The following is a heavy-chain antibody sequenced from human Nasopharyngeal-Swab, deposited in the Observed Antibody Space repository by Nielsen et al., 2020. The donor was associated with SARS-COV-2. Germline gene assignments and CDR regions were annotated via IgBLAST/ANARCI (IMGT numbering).Heavy chain of an antibody. D-gene: IGHD6-13*01. CDR3: ARHVEQQLVRGSDAFDI. CDR2: IYYSGST. J-gene: IGHJ3*02. CDR1: GGSISSSSYY. Sequence: GSLRLSCTVSGGSISSSSYYWGWIRQPPGKGLEWIGSIYYSGSTYYNPSLKSRVTISVDTSKNQFSLKLSSVTAADTAVYYCARHVEQQLVRGSDAFDIWGQGTMVTVSS. V-gene: IGHV4-39*01.